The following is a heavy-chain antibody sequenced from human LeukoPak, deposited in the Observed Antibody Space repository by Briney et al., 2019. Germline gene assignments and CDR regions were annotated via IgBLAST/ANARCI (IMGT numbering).Heavy chain of an antibody. Sequence: GASVKVSCKASGYTFTSYGFSWVRQAPGQGLEWMGWISTSNGNTYYAQHLQGRVTMTTDTSTTTAYMELRSLRSDDTAVYYCARGSSNWSYADYWGQGTLVTVSS. CDR3: ARGSSNWSYADY. V-gene: IGHV1-18*01. D-gene: IGHD1-7*01. CDR1: GYTFTSYG. CDR2: ISTSNGNT. J-gene: IGHJ4*02.